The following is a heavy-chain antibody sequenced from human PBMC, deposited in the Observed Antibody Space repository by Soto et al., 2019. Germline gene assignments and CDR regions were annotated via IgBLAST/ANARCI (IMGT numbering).Heavy chain of an antibody. D-gene: IGHD4-17*01. V-gene: IGHV3-9*01. J-gene: IGHJ1*01. Sequence: GGSLRLSCAASGFTFDDYAMHWVRQAPGKGLEWVSGISWNSGSIGYADSVKGRFTISRDNAKNSLYLQMNSLRAEDTALYYWAKGAPYYDGYYAPEHWGQGTLVTVSS. CDR3: AKGAPYYDGYYAPEH. CDR2: ISWNSGSI. CDR1: GFTFDDYA.